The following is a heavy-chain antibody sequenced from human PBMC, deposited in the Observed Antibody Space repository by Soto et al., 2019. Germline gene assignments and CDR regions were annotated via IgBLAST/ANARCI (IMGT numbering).Heavy chain of an antibody. D-gene: IGHD5-12*01. CDR2: IYYSGST. Sequence: SETLYLTCTVSGGSISSSYWNWIRQPPGKGLEWIGYIYYSGSTNYNPSLKNRVTISADTSKNQFSLKLTSVTAADTAVYYCARGSGYYFFWGQGTLVTVSS. CDR1: GGSISSSY. V-gene: IGHV4-59*01. CDR3: ARGSGYYFF. J-gene: IGHJ4*02.